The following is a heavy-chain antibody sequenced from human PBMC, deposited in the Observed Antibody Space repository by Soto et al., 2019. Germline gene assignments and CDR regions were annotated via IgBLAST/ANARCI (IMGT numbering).Heavy chain of an antibody. V-gene: IGHV1-18*01. CDR2: ISAYNGNT. CDR1: GYSFTNYG. CDR3: ARDRGVAPPVAGNTHYYYYMDV. Sequence: QDQLVQSGVEVKKPGASVKVSCKASGYSFTNYGITWVRQAPGQGFEWMGWISAYNGNTNYAQKFQGGVTMTTDASTSTDYLELRSLRSDDTAVYYCARDRGVAPPVAGNTHYYYYMDVWGKGTTVTVSS. D-gene: IGHD6-19*01. J-gene: IGHJ6*03.